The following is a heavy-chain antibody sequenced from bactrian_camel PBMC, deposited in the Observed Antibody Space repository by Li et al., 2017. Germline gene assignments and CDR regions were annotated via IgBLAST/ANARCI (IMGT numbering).Heavy chain of an antibody. CDR1: ESIRSVYC. V-gene: IGHV3S54*01. CDR2: FYTGAGAT. D-gene: IGHD2*01. CDR3: AADCSGPTCGRAPCDY. J-gene: IGHJ4*01. Sequence: HVQLVESGGGSVQAGESVRLSCEASESIRSVYCMGWFHQAPGKEREGVAAFYTGAGATWYADSVNGRFIISQDNANNTLDLQMNSLKPEDTAMYYCAADCSGPTCGRAPCDYWGEGTQVTVS.